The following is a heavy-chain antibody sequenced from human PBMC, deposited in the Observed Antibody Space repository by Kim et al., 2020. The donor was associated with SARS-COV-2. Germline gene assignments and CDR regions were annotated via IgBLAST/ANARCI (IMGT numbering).Heavy chain of an antibody. CDR3: ARHGVTIDY. D-gene: IGHD2-21*02. Sequence: GSTYYSPSLKSRVTISVDTSKNQCALKLSSVTAADTAVYYCARHGVTIDYWGQGTLVTVSS. J-gene: IGHJ4*02. V-gene: IGHV4-59*08. CDR2: GST.